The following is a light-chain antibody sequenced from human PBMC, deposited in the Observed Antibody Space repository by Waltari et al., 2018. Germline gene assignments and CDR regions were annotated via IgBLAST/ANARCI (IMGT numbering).Light chain of an antibody. J-gene: IGKJ1*01. Sequence: DIVMTQSPDSLAVSLGERATINCKSSQSVLYSSNNKNYLAWYPQKPGQPPKLRISWASTRESGVPDRLSGSGSVTDFPLTISSLQADDVAVYYCQQYYSTPGWTFGQGTKVEIK. CDR3: QQYYSTPGWT. CDR2: WAS. CDR1: QSVLYSSNNKNY. V-gene: IGKV4-1*01.